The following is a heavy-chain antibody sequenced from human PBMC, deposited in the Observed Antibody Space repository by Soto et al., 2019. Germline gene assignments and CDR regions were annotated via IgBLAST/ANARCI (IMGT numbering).Heavy chain of an antibody. J-gene: IGHJ4*02. V-gene: IGHV1-69*13. Sequence: SVKVSCKASGGTFSSYAITWVRQAPGQGLEWMGGINPIFGKAKYAQKFQGRVTITADESTSTAYMELSSLRSEDTAVYYCAGEDCGDYSSFDCWGQGTLVTVSS. CDR2: INPIFGKA. CDR1: GGTFSSYA. D-gene: IGHD4-17*01. CDR3: AGEDCGDYSSFDC.